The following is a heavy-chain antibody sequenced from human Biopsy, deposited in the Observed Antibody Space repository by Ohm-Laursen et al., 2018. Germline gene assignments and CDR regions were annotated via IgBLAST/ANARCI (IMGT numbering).Heavy chain of an antibody. D-gene: IGHD1-14*01. Sequence: GTLSLTCAVYGESFNGYYWSWIRQTPGKGLEWIGEINHSGITNYNPSLKSRVTMSVDTSKNKFSLRVSSVTAADTAVYYCARDRDRRGWFDPWGQGTLVTVSS. CDR3: ARDRDRRGWFDP. CDR1: GESFNGYY. V-gene: IGHV4-34*01. J-gene: IGHJ5*02. CDR2: INHSGIT.